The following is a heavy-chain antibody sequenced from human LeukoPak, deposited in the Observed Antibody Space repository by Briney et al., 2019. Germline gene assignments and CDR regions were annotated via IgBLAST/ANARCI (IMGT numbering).Heavy chain of an antibody. J-gene: IGHJ1*01. V-gene: IGHV4-59*03. CDR1: RASMSSFF. Sequence: SETLSLTCTVSRASMSSFFWSWIRQPPGKGLEWIGHIHYSGTTKYNPSLTSRITLSMDTSKSQVSLRLTSVTAADTAMYYCAASGDSWWEGFFHDWGQGTLVSVSS. CDR2: IHYSGTT. D-gene: IGHD2-8*02. CDR3: AASGDSWWEGFFHD.